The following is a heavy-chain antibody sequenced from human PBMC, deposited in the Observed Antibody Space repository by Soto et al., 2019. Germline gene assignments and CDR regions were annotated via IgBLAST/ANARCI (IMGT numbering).Heavy chain of an antibody. CDR3: ARDKGAYYPNFEY. Sequence: RASVKVSCKASGFTFTSYALSWVRQAPGQGPEWMGGIIPFFGTPNYAQKFQGRVTITADKSTSTFYMDLSGLKSEDTAFYYCARDKGAYYPNFEYWGQGTLVTVYS. J-gene: IGHJ4*02. D-gene: IGHD3-22*01. CDR2: IIPFFGTP. CDR1: GFTFTSYA. V-gene: IGHV1-69*06.